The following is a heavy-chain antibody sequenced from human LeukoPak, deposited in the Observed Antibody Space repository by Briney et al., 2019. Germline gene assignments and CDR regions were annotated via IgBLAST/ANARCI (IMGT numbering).Heavy chain of an antibody. CDR2: ISGSGGST. V-gene: IGHV3-23*01. D-gene: IGHD2-15*01. CDR1: GFTFSSYA. Sequence: GGSLRLSCAASGFTFSSYAMSWVRQAPGKGLEWVSAISGSGGSTYYADSVKGRFTISRDNAKNTLYLQMNSLRVEDTAVYYCAKDLSGAHDYWGQGTVVTVSS. J-gene: IGHJ4*02. CDR3: AKDLSGAHDY.